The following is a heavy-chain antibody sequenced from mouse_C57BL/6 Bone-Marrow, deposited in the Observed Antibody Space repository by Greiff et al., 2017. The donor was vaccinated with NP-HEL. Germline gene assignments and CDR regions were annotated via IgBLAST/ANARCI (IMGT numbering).Heavy chain of an antibody. J-gene: IGHJ3*01. CDR3: ARMTGTRGFAY. CDR2: INPYNGGT. D-gene: IGHD4-1*01. CDR1: GYTFTDYY. Sequence: EVQLQQSGPVLVKPGASVKMSCKASGYTFTDYYMNWVKQSHGKSLEWIGVINPYNGGTSYNQKFKGKATLTVDKSSSTAYMELNSLTSEDSAVYYCARMTGTRGFAYWGQGTLVTVSA. V-gene: IGHV1-19*01.